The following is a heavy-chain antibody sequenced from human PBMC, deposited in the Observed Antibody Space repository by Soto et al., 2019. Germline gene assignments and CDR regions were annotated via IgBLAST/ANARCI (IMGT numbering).Heavy chain of an antibody. CDR1: GFTFSSYA. Sequence: GGSLRLSCAASGFTFSSYAMSWVRQAPGKGLEWVSAISGSGGSTYYADSVKGRFTISRDNSKNTLYLQMNSLRAEDTAVHYCAKVGSLLYYFDYWGQGTLVTVSS. D-gene: IGHD1-26*01. CDR2: ISGSGGST. J-gene: IGHJ4*02. V-gene: IGHV3-23*01. CDR3: AKVGSLLYYFDY.